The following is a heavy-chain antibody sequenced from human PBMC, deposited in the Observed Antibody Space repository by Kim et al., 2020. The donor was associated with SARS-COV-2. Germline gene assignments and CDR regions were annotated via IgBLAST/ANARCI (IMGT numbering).Heavy chain of an antibody. V-gene: IGHV7-4-1*02. D-gene: IGHD6-6*01. CDR3: AREHTSSSILRFDY. CDR2: ININSGNP. Sequence: ASVKVSCKASGYTFTNNALNWVRQAPGQGLEWMGWININSGNPTYAQGFTGRFVFSLDTSVSAAYLHINNLKAEDTAVYYCAREHTSSSILRFDYWGQGTLVTVSS. J-gene: IGHJ4*02. CDR1: GYTFTNNA.